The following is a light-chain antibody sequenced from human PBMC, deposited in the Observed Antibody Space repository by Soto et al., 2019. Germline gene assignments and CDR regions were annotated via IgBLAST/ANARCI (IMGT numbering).Light chain of an antibody. CDR3: QQSYSTPVFT. J-gene: IGKJ3*01. CDR2: AAS. Sequence: DIQMTQSPSSLSASVGDSVTITCRASQSISSYLNWYQQKPGKAPKLLIYAASSLQSGVPSRFSGSGSGTDFTLPISSMQPDDWATYYCQQSYSTPVFTFGPGTKVDI. V-gene: IGKV1-39*01. CDR1: QSISSY.